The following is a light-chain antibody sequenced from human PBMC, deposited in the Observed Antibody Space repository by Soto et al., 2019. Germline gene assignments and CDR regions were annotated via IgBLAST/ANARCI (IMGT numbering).Light chain of an antibody. CDR2: EVS. CDR1: SSDVGGYNY. CDR3: SSYTSSSTLDYV. V-gene: IGLV2-14*01. Sequence: QSAGTQPAWVSVSPGQSITISCTGTSSDVGGYNYVSWYQQHPGKAPKLMIYEVSNRPSGVSNRFSGSKSGNTASLTISGLQAEDEADYYCSSYTSSSTLDYVFGTGTKVTVL. J-gene: IGLJ1*01.